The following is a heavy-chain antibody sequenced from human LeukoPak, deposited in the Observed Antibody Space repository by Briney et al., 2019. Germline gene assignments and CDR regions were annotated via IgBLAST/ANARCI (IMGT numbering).Heavy chain of an antibody. CDR3: ARGFPYDSSGYYRY. CDR2: INHSGST. CDR1: GGSFSGYY. V-gene: IGHV4-34*01. Sequence: SETLSLTCAVYGGSFSGYYWSWIRQPPGEGLEWIGEINHSGSTNYNPSLKSRVTISVDTSKNQFSLKLSSVTAADTAVYYCARGFPYDSSGYYRYWGQGTLVTVSS. J-gene: IGHJ4*02. D-gene: IGHD3-22*01.